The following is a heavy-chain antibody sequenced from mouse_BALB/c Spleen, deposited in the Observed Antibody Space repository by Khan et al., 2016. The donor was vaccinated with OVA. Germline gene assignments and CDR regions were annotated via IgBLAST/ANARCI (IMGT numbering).Heavy chain of an antibody. J-gene: IGHJ4*01. Sequence: EVQLVESGPGLVKPSQSLSLTCTVTGYSITSNYAWNWIRKFPGNKLEWMGYISYSGRTSYIPSLKSRISITRDPSKNQFFLQLNSVTTEDTATXYCARGNYYGYAMDYWGQGTSVTISS. V-gene: IGHV3-2*02. D-gene: IGHD1-1*01. CDR3: ARGNYYGYAMDY. CDR2: ISYSGRT. CDR1: GYSITSNYA.